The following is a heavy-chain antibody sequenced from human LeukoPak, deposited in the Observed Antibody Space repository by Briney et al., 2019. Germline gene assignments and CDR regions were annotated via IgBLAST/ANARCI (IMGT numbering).Heavy chain of an antibody. D-gene: IGHD3-22*01. V-gene: IGHV3-23*01. CDR3: AKELPRYYYDSSGYSH. J-gene: IGHJ4*02. Sequence: PGGSLRLSCAASGFTFSSYATSWVRQAPGKGLEWVSAISGSGGSTYYADSVKGRFTISRDNSKNTLYLQMNSLRAEDTAVYYCAKELPRYYYDSSGYSHWGQGTLVTVSS. CDR1: GFTFSSYA. CDR2: ISGSGGST.